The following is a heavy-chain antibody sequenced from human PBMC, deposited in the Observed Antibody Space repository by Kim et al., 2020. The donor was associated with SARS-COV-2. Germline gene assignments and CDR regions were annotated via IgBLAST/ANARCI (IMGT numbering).Heavy chain of an antibody. J-gene: IGHJ4*02. Sequence: GGSLRLSCAASGFTFSSYAMSWVRQAPGKGLEWVSAIRCGGGSPYYADSVKGRFTISRDNSKNTLYLQMNSLRAEDTAVYYCANLQSSSGWYVYWGQGTLVTVSS. V-gene: IGHV3-23*01. CDR1: GFTFSSYA. CDR2: IRCGGGSP. D-gene: IGHD6-19*01. CDR3: ANLQSSSGWYVY.